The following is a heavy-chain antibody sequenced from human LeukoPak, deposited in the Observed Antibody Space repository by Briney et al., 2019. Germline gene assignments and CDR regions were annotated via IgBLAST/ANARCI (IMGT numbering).Heavy chain of an antibody. CDR1: GFTFSRHS. D-gene: IGHD3-16*01. Sequence: GGSLRLSCAASGFTFSRHSMNWVRQAPGKGLEWVSSISSSGAYIYYADSVKGRFTISRDNAKNSLYPQMNSLRAEDTAFYYCARDQRGEAVVHPDYWGQGTLVTVSS. CDR3: ARDQRGEAVVHPDY. J-gene: IGHJ4*02. CDR2: ISSSGAYI. V-gene: IGHV3-21*01.